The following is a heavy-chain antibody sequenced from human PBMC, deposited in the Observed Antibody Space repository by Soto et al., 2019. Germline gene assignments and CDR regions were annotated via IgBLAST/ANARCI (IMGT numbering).Heavy chain of an antibody. D-gene: IGHD3-10*01. CDR2: INTHNGNT. J-gene: IGHJ6*02. Sequence: QVQLEQSAPEVKKPGASVKVSCKASGYTFTTYGISCVRQAPGQGLEWLGWINTHNGNTNYAQNLQGRVIMTADTSTRTAYMELRSLRSDDTAIYYCTREGSAPYYYYGMDAWGQGTTVTVSS. CDR1: GYTFTTYG. V-gene: IGHV1-18*01. CDR3: TREGSAPYYYYGMDA.